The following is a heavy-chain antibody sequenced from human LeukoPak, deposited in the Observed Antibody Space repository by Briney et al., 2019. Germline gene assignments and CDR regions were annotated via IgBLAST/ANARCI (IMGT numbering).Heavy chain of an antibody. Sequence: SETLSLTCTVSRYSISSGYYWGWIRQPPGKGLEWIGSIYYSGSTYYNPSLKSRVTISVDTSKNQFSLKLSSVTAADTGVYYCARSNSYGPGTHYLHHWGQGTLVTVSS. J-gene: IGHJ4*02. CDR1: RYSISSGYY. CDR2: IYYSGST. V-gene: IGHV4-38-2*02. D-gene: IGHD3-10*01. CDR3: ARSNSYGPGTHYLHH.